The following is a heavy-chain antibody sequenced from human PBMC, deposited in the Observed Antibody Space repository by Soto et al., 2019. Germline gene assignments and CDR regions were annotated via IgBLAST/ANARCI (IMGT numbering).Heavy chain of an antibody. Sequence: PGGSLRLSCAASGFTFSSYAMSWVRQAPWKGLEWVSAISGSGGSTYYADSVKGRFTISRDNSKNTLYLQMNSLRAEDTAVYYCAKAPNPHSSGWYRPDAFDIWGQGTMVTVSS. CDR1: GFTFSSYA. CDR3: AKAPNPHSSGWYRPDAFDI. J-gene: IGHJ3*02. D-gene: IGHD6-19*01. V-gene: IGHV3-23*01. CDR2: ISGSGGST.